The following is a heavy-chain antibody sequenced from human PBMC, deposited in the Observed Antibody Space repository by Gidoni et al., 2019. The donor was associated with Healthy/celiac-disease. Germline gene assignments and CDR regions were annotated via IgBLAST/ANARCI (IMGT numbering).Heavy chain of an antibody. J-gene: IGHJ6*03. CDR1: GYTFTSYD. CDR3: ARGCLEWLTHYYYYMDV. V-gene: IGHV1-8*01. Sequence: QVQLVQSGAEVKKPGASVKVSCKASGYTFTSYDINWVRQATGQGLEWMGWMNPNSGNTGDAQKFQGRVTMTRNTSISTAYMELSSLRSEDTAVYYCARGCLEWLTHYYYYMDVWGKGTTVTVSS. CDR2: MNPNSGNT. D-gene: IGHD3-3*01.